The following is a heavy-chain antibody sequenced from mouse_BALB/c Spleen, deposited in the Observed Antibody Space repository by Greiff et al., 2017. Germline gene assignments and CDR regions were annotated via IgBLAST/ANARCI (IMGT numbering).Heavy chain of an antibody. CDR2: ISDGGSYT. V-gene: IGHV5-4*02. CDR3: ARDDYDGAY. Sequence: EVKLMESGGGLVKPGGSLKLSCAASGFTFSDYYMYWVRQTPEKRLEWVATISDGGSYTYYPDSVKGRFTISRDNAKNNLYLQMSSLKSEDTAMYYCARDDYDGAYWGQGTLVTVSA. D-gene: IGHD2-4*01. CDR1: GFTFSDYY. J-gene: IGHJ3*01.